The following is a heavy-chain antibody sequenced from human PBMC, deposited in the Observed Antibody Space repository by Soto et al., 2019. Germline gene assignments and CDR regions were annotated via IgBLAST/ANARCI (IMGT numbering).Heavy chain of an antibody. J-gene: IGHJ5*02. CDR1: GGSISSSSYY. D-gene: IGHD3-22*01. CDR2: IYYSGST. Sequence: PSETLSLTCTVSGGSISSSSYYWGWIRQPPGKGLEWIGSIYYSGSTYYNPSLKSRVTISVDTSKNQFSLKLSSVTAADTAVYYCARLNYDSSGYYYAGNWFDPWGQGTLVTVSS. CDR3: ARLNYDSSGYYYAGNWFDP. V-gene: IGHV4-39*01.